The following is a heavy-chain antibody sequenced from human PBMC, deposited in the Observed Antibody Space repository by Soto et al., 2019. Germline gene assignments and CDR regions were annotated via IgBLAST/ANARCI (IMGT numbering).Heavy chain of an antibody. CDR1: CGSIISGGYY. CDR3: ARSPFATN. Sequence: SETLSLTCTFSCGSIISGGYYWSWIRQHPGKGLEWIGYIYYSGSTYYNPSLKSRVTISVDTSKNQFSLKLSSVTAADTAVYYCARSPFATNWGQGTLVTVSS. CDR2: IYYSGST. J-gene: IGHJ4*02. D-gene: IGHD1-26*01. V-gene: IGHV4-31*03.